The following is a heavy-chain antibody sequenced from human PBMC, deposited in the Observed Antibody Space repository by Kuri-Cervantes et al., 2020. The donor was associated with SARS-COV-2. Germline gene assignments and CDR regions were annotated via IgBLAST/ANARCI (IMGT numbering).Heavy chain of an antibody. CDR2: ISYDGSNK. V-gene: IGHV3-30*03. Sequence: GGSLRLSCAASEFTFSIYGMHWVRQAPGKGLEWVALISYDGSNKYYADSVKGRFTISRDNSKNTLYLQMNSLRAEDTAAYYCARDSTMIYYDSSDFDYWGQGTLVTVSS. D-gene: IGHD3-22*01. CDR1: EFTFSIYG. CDR3: ARDSTMIYYDSSDFDY. J-gene: IGHJ4*02.